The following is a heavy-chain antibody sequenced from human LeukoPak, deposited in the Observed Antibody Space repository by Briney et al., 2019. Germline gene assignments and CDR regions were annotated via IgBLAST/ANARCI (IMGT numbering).Heavy chain of an antibody. CDR2: IYRGGTT. Sequence: GGSLRLSCAASGITVSISYMSWVRQAPGKGLEWVSVIYRGGTTYYADSMKGRFIISRDNSRNTVYLQMNSLRVDDTAVYYCARDGGGYGMGAFDIWGQGTMVTVSS. D-gene: IGHD5-12*01. V-gene: IGHV3-66*01. CDR1: GITVSISY. CDR3: ARDGGGYGMGAFDI. J-gene: IGHJ3*02.